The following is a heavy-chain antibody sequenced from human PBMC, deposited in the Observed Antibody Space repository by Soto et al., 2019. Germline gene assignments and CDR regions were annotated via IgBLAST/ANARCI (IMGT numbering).Heavy chain of an antibody. Sequence: QVQLVQSGAEVKKPGASVKVTCKASAYTFTSYGISWVRQAPGQGLEWMGWISAYNGNTKYAQNLQGRVTMTTDTSTSTAYMELRSLRSDDTAVYYCAREGAYYDSVLPYWVDHWGQGTLVTVSS. V-gene: IGHV1-18*01. D-gene: IGHD3-22*01. CDR2: ISAYNGNT. CDR3: AREGAYYDSVLPYWVDH. J-gene: IGHJ5*02. CDR1: AYTFTSYG.